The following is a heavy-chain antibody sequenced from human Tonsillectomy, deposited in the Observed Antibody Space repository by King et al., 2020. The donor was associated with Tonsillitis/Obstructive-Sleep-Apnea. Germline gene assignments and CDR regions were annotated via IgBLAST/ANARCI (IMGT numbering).Heavy chain of an antibody. V-gene: IGHV3-7*04. CDR2: IKQDGSEE. CDR3: ARGSDSNYVGAGRFFDY. CDR1: GFTFRSYW. J-gene: IGHJ4*02. Sequence: VQLVESGGGLVQPGGSLRLSCAASGFTFRSYWMSWVRQAPGKGLEWVANIKQDGSEEYYVDSVKGRFTISGDNAKNSVYLQMNSLGAEDTAVYYCARGSDSNYVGAGRFFDYWGQGALVTVSS. D-gene: IGHD4-11*01.